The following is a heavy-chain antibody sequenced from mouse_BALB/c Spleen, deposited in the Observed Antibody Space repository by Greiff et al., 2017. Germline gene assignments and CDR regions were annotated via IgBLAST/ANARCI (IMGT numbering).Heavy chain of an antibody. Sequence: EVKLMESGPGLVKPSQSLSLTCTVTGYSITSDYAWNWIRQFPGNKLEWMGYISYSGSTSYNPSLKSRISITRDTSKNQFFLQLNSVTTEDTATYYCARSYGRAMDYWGQGTSVTVSS. V-gene: IGHV3-2*02. CDR1: GYSITSDYA. J-gene: IGHJ4*01. D-gene: IGHD2-1*01. CDR3: ARSYGRAMDY. CDR2: ISYSGST.